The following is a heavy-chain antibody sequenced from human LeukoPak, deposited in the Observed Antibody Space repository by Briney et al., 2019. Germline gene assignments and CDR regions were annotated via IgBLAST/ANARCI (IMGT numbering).Heavy chain of an antibody. D-gene: IGHD2-2*01. CDR3: ARARRGRYCSSTSCSRWFDP. V-gene: IGHV1-69*02. J-gene: IGHJ5*02. CDR2: IIPILGIA. CDR1: GGTFSSYT. Sequence: ASVKVSCKASGGTFSSYTISWVRQAPGQGLEWMGRIIPILGIANYAQKFQGRVTITADKSTSTAYMELSSLRSEDTAVYYCARARRGRYCSSTSCSRWFDPWSQGTLVTVSS.